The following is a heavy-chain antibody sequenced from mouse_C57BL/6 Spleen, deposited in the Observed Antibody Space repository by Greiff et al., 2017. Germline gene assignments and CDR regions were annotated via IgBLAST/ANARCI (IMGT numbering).Heavy chain of an antibody. V-gene: IGHV5-17*01. D-gene: IGHD2-4*01. J-gene: IGHJ2*01. CDR1: GFTFSDYG. CDR2: ISRGSSTI. CDR3: AREMITTGFDY. Sequence: EVKVVESGGGLVKPGGSLKLSCAASGFTFSDYGMHWVRQAPEQGLEWVAYISRGSSTIYYADTVKGRFTICRDNAKNTLFLQMTSLRSEDTAMYYCAREMITTGFDYWGQGTTLTVSS.